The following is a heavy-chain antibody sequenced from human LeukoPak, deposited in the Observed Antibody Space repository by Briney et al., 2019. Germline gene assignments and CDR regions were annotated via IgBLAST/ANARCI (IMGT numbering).Heavy chain of an antibody. CDR3: ATVGGMRDYYDFWSGYSTFDY. CDR2: ISAYNGNT. V-gene: IGHV1-18*01. Sequence: WASVKVSCKASGGTFSSYAISWVRQAPGQGLEWMGWISAYNGNTNYAQKLQGRVTMTTDTSTSTAYMELRSLRSDDTAVYYCATVGGMRDYYDFWSGYSTFDYWGQGTLVTVSS. D-gene: IGHD3-3*01. J-gene: IGHJ4*02. CDR1: GGTFSSYA.